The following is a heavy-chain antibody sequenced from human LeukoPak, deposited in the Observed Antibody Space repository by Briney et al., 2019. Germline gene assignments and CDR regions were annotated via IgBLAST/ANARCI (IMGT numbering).Heavy chain of an antibody. D-gene: IGHD3-3*01. CDR2: IYYSGST. CDR1: GGSIISYY. Sequence: SETLSLTCTVSGGSIISYYWSWIRQPPGKGLEWIGYIYYSGSTNYNPSLKSRVTISVDTSKNQFSLKLSSVTAADTAVYYCARLEYYDFWSGYFLGWFDPRGQGTLVTVSS. V-gene: IGHV4-59*08. CDR3: ARLEYYDFWSGYFLGWFDP. J-gene: IGHJ5*02.